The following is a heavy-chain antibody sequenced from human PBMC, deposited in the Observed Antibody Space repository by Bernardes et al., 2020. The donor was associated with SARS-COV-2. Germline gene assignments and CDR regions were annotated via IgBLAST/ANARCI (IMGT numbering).Heavy chain of an antibody. CDR3: ARGGSTVTTRVPSGYFDY. J-gene: IGHJ4*02. D-gene: IGHD4-4*01. CDR1: GFTFSSYA. CDR2: ISYDGSNK. Sequence: GGSLRLSCAASGFTFSSYAMHWVRQAPGKGLEWVAVISYDGSNKYYADSVKGRFTISRDNSKNTLYLQMNSLRAEDTAVYYCARGGSTVTTRVPSGYFDYWGQGTLVTVSS. V-gene: IGHV3-30*04.